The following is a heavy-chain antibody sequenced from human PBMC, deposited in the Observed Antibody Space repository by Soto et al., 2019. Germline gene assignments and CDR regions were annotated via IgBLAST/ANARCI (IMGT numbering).Heavy chain of an antibody. J-gene: IGHJ4*02. V-gene: IGHV1-18*01. CDR1: GYTFTNYG. D-gene: IGHD5-12*01. Sequence: QVQMAQSGGEVKKLGASLKVSCKAFGYTFTNYGISWVRQAPGQGLEWMGWISPYNGHTNSAQKFQDRMSMTTDTSTATDYMELRSLRTDDTAVYYCARDHPFIVATMSIDFWGQGTLVSVSS. CDR2: ISPYNGHT. CDR3: ARDHPFIVATMSIDF.